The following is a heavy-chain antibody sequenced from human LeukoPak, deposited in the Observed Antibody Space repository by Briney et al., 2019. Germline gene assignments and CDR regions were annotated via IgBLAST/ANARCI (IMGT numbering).Heavy chain of an antibody. Sequence: SETLSLTCTVSGGSISSYYWSWIRQPAGKGLEWIGRIYTSGSTNYNPSLKSRVTISVDTSKNQFSLKLSSVTAADTAVYYCARVKYYYDSSGYYFDYWGQGTLVTVSS. CDR3: ARVKYYYDSSGYYFDY. V-gene: IGHV4-4*07. CDR2: IYTSGST. J-gene: IGHJ4*02. CDR1: GGSISSYY. D-gene: IGHD3-22*01.